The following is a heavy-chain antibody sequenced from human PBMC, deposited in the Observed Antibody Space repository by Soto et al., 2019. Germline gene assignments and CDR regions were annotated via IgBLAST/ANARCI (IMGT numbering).Heavy chain of an antibody. CDR2: IYYSGST. D-gene: IGHD6-19*01. CDR3: ARGVLYSSGSHFDY. CDR1: GGSISSYY. J-gene: IGHJ4*02. Sequence: SETLSLTCTVSGGSISSYYWSWIRQPPGKGLEWIGYIYYSGSTNYNPSLKSRVTISVDTSKNQFSLKLSSVTAADTAVYYCARGVLYSSGSHFDYWGQGTLVTVSS. V-gene: IGHV4-59*08.